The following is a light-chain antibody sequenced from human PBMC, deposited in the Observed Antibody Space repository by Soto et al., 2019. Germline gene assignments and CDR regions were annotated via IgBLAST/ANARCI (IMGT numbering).Light chain of an antibody. CDR2: GAS. J-gene: IGKJ4*01. CDR3: QQGYNIPLT. Sequence: DIQMTQSPSSLSASVGDRVTITCRASQSISYYLNWYQQKPGKAPRLLIYGASNLQSGVPSRFTGSGSGTDFTLTNTSLQPEDCATYFCQQGYNIPLTFGGGTKVEIK. CDR1: QSISYY. V-gene: IGKV1-39*01.